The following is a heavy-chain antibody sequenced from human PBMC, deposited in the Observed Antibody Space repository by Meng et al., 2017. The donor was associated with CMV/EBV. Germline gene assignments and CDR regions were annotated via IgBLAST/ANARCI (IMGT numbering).Heavy chain of an antibody. CDR3: ARHPEWELRYFDL. D-gene: IGHD1-26*01. V-gene: IGHV5-51*01. Sequence: GGSLRLSCKGSGYSFTSYWIGWVRQMPGKGLEWMGIIYPGDSDTRYSPSFQGQVTISADKSISTAYLQWSSLKASDTAMYYCARHPEWELRYFDLWGRGTLVTVS. CDR1: GYSFTSYW. J-gene: IGHJ2*01. CDR2: IYPGDSDT.